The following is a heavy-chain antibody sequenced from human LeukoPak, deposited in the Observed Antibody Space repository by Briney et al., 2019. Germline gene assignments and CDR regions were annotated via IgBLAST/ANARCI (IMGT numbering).Heavy chain of an antibody. J-gene: IGHJ5*02. V-gene: IGHV4-59*01. CDR3: ARDFLGYCSGGSCPNWFDP. Sequence: SETLSLTCTVSGGSISSYYWSWIRQPPGKGLEWTGYIYYSGSTNYNPSLKSRVTISVDTSKNQFSLKLSSVTAADTAVYYCARDFLGYCSGGSCPNWFDPWGQGTLVTVSS. CDR2: IYYSGST. CDR1: GGSISSYY. D-gene: IGHD2-15*01.